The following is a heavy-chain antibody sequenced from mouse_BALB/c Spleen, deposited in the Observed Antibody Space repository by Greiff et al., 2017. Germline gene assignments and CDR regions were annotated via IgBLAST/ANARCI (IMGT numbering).Heavy chain of an antibody. D-gene: IGHD2-10*02. CDR3: TRDLYGNPAWFAY. CDR1: GFTFSSYT. CDR2: ISSGGSYT. V-gene: IGHV5-6-4*01. J-gene: IGHJ3*01. Sequence: DVMLVESGGGLVKPGGSLKLSCAASGFTFSSYTMSWVRQTPEKRLEWVATISSGGSYTYYPDSVKGRFTISRDNAKNTLYLQMSSLKSEDTAMYYCTRDLYGNPAWFAYWGQGTLVTVSA.